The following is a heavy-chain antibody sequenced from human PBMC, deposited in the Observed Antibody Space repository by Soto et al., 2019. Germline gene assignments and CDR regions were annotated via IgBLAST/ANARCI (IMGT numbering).Heavy chain of an antibody. CDR3: ARHRGIAAAASDWFDP. D-gene: IGHD6-13*01. Sequence: GESLKISCKGSGYSFTSYWIGWVRQMPGKGLEWMGIIYPGDSDTRYSPSFQGQVTISADKSISTAYLQWSSLKASDTAMYYCARHRGIAAAASDWFDPWGQGTLVTSPQ. CDR1: GYSFTSYW. J-gene: IGHJ5*02. V-gene: IGHV5-51*01. CDR2: IYPGDSDT.